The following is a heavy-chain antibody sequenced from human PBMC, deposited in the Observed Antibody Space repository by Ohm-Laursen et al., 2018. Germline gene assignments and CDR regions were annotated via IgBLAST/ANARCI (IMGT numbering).Heavy chain of an antibody. CDR3: AREGGGYGDPWYFDL. Sequence: ASVKVSCKASGGTFSSYAISWVRQAPGQGLEWMGWISAYNGNTNYAKKLQGRVTMTTDTSTSTAYMELRSLRSEDTAVYYCAREGGGYGDPWYFDLWGRGTLVTVSS. D-gene: IGHD4-17*01. CDR1: GGTFSSYA. V-gene: IGHV1-18*01. CDR2: ISAYNGNT. J-gene: IGHJ2*01.